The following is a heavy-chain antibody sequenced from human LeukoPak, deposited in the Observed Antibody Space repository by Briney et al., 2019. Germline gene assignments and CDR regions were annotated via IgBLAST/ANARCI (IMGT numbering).Heavy chain of an antibody. D-gene: IGHD5-24*01. CDR1: GFTFSNPW. Sequence: PGGSLRLSCAASGFTFSNPWISWVRQAPGKGREWVGRIKSKTDGGTTDYAAPVKGRFTISRDDSKNTLYLQMNSLKTEDTAVYYCTYAVEMATSYYFDYWGQGTLVTVSS. CDR2: IKSKTDGGTT. V-gene: IGHV3-15*01. CDR3: TYAVEMATSYYFDY. J-gene: IGHJ4*02.